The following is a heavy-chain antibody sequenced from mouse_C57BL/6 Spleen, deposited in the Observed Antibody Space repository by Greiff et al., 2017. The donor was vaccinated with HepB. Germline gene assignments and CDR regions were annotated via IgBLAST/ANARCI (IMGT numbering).Heavy chain of an antibody. J-gene: IGHJ1*03. D-gene: IGHD4-1*01. V-gene: IGHV1-82*01. CDR2: IYPGDGDT. CDR1: GYAFSSSW. Sequence: VQLQQSGPELVKPGASVKISCKASGYAFSSSWMNWVKQRPGKGLEWIGRIYPGDGDTNYNGKFKGKATLTADKSSSTAYRQLSSLTSEDSAVYFCARDWELWYFDVWGTGTTVTVSS. CDR3: ARDWELWYFDV.